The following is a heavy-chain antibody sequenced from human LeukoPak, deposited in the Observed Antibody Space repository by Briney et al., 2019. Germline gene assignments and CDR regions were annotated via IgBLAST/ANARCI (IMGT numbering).Heavy chain of an antibody. V-gene: IGHV7-4-1*02. CDR3: ARRPFRSGSYDYHLGY. Sequence: GASVKVSCKPSGYTFTSYAMNWVRQAPGQGLEWMGWINTNTGNPTYAQGFTGRFVFSLDTSVSTAYLQISSLKAEDTAVYYCARRPFRSGSYDYHLGYWGQGTLVTVSS. J-gene: IGHJ4*02. D-gene: IGHD3-10*01. CDR1: GYTFTSYA. CDR2: INTNTGNP.